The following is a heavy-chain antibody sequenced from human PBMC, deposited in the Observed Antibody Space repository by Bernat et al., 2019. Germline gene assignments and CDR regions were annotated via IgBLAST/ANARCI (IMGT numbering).Heavy chain of an antibody. Sequence: EVQLLESGGGLVQPGGSLRLSCAASGFTFSSYAMSWVRQAPGKGLEWVSAIIGSGGSTYYADSVKGRFTISRDNSKNTLYLQMNSLRAEDTAVYYCAKAARIAARRAGWDGAIWDFDYWGQGTLVTVSS. CDR3: AKAARIAARRAGWDGAIWDFDY. V-gene: IGHV3-23*01. CDR1: GFTFSSYA. J-gene: IGHJ4*02. CDR2: IIGSGGST. D-gene: IGHD6-6*01.